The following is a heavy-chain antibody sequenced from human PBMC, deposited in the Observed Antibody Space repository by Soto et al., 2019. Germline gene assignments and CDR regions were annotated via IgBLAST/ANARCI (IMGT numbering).Heavy chain of an antibody. Sequence: QVQLVQSGAEVKKPGSSVKVSFKASGCTFSSYAISWVRQAPGQGLEWMGGIIPIFGTANYAQKFQVRITITDDESNSTSYMEMISQRFEDTAVYSCARFGHGSGWYAEYYFVYWGQGTLVTVSS. V-gene: IGHV1-69*12. CDR1: GCTFSSYA. J-gene: IGHJ4*02. CDR3: ARFGHGSGWYAEYYFVY. D-gene: IGHD6-19*01. CDR2: IIPIFGTA.